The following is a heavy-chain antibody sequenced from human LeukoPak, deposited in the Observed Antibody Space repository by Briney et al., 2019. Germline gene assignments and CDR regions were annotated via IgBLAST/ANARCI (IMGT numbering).Heavy chain of an antibody. CDR1: SFTLGYWY. D-gene: IGHD3-16*01. V-gene: IGHV3-11*01. CDR2: ISNSGFAT. Sequence: GGPLRHSRTASSFTLGYWYMSWIRQPPGRGREWVSYISNSGFATYYADSVKGRFTVSRDNAKNSLFLQMGSLRAEDTAVYFCARDFRNLGMDVWGKGTTVTVSS. J-gene: IGHJ6*03. CDR3: ARDFRNLGMDV.